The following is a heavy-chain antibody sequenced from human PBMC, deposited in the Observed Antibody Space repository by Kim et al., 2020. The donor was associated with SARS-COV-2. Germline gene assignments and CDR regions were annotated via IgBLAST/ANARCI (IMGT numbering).Heavy chain of an antibody. Sequence: YYADTVKGRFTISSDKSKHTLYLQMISLRAEDTAVYYCARALWFGEWQSWGQGALLTVSS. CDR3: ARALWFGEWQS. J-gene: IGHJ4*02. V-gene: IGHV3-53*01. D-gene: IGHD3-10*01.